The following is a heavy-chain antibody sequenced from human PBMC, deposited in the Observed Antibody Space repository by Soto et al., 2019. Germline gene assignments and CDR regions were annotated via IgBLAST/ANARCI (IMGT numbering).Heavy chain of an antibody. Sequence: PGGSLRLSCAASGFAFTNAWMSWVRQAPGTGLEWVGRIKSRSDAGTTDYAAPVNGRFTISRDDSKNTLYLQMSSLKTEETAVYYCTTDCLGSCPNVDVWGQGTTVTAP. CDR3: TTDCLGSCPNVDV. V-gene: IGHV3-15*01. CDR2: IKSRSDAGTT. D-gene: IGHD2-8*01. CDR1: GFAFTNAW. J-gene: IGHJ6*02.